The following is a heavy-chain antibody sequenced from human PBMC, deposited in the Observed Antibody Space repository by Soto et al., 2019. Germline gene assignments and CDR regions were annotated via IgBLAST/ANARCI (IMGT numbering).Heavy chain of an antibody. V-gene: IGHV1-69*13. CDR2: IIPIFGTA. CDR1: GGTFSSYA. D-gene: IGHD3-22*01. CDR3: ASASYYDSSGYPDAFDI. Sequence: SVKVSCKASGGTFSSYAISWVRQAPGQGLEWMGGIIPIFGTANYAQKFQGRVTITADESTSTAYMELSSLRSEDTAVYYCASASYYDSSGYPDAFDIWGQGTMVTVSS. J-gene: IGHJ3*02.